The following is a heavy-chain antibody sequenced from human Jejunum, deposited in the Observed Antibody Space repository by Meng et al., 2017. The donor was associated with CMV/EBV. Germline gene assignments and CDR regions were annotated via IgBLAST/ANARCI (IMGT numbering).Heavy chain of an antibody. V-gene: IGHV3-11*04. Sequence: SGFSLGDYYMSWIRQAPGQELEWISYISSTGIPTYYAESVRGRFTVSRDNAKNSVFLQINSLTVEDTAVYYCARGLHYSYDYAMDVWGQGTTVTVSS. CDR1: GFSLGDYY. D-gene: IGHD2-21*01. J-gene: IGHJ6*02. CDR3: ARGLHYSYDYAMDV. CDR2: ISSTGIPT.